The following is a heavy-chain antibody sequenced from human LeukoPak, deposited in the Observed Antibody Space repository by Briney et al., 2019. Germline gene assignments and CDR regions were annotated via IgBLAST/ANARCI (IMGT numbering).Heavy chain of an antibody. Sequence: PGGSLRLSCLVSGVSLSSYGMHWVRQAPGKGLEWVAWLPYDGSYNLTAASLKGRFAISKDISKNTLHLDMDSLTVEDTAVYYCAAAGLGVAHWFDSWGRGTLVIVSS. J-gene: IGHJ5*01. D-gene: IGHD2-15*01. V-gene: IGHV3-30*02. CDR2: LPYDGSYN. CDR3: AAAGLGVAHWFDS. CDR1: GVSLSSYG.